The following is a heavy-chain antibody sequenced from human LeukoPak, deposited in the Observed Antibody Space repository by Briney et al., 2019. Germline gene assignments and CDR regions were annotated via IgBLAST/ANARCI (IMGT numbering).Heavy chain of an antibody. CDR2: LSYDGSN. CDR1: GGSISSVGYY. D-gene: IGHD6-19*01. Sequence: PSETLSLTCTLSGGSISSVGYYWGSIRQPPGKGLEWIGSLSYDGSNYYNPPLKSRVTISLDTSKNQFSLRLSSVTAADTAVYYCARSSSSSGFYVFDFWGPGALVTVSS. V-gene: IGHV4-39*01. CDR3: ARSSSSSGFYVFDF. J-gene: IGHJ4*02.